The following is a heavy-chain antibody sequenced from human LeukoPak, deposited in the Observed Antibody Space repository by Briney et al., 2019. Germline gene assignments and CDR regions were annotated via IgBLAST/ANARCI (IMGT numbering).Heavy chain of an antibody. CDR1: GSGEPLSSGVYY. V-gene: IGHV4-61*02. J-gene: IGHJ4*02. D-gene: IGHD5-24*01. Sequence: SETLSLTCSVSGSGEPLSSGVYYWSWVRQPAGKGLEWIGRISTSGNTVYSPSLKSRVTISMDTSKNQFSLELTSVTAADAAVYFCARETLRDGSFDFWGQGTLATVS. CDR3: ARETLRDGSFDF. CDR2: ISTSGNT.